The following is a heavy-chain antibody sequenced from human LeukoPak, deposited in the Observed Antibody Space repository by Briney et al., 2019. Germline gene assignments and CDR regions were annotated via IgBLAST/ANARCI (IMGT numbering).Heavy chain of an antibody. CDR1: GFTFTSHG. CDR2: TRNDGSNK. J-gene: IGHJ4*02. V-gene: IGHV3-30*02. D-gene: IGHD2-21*01. Sequence: HPGGSVRLSCAASGFTFTSHGMHWVRQAPGKGLEWVAFTRNDGSNKYYADSVKGRFTISRDNSKNTLSLQMNSLRAEDTAVYYCGRDRDWAFDYWGQGILVTVSS. CDR3: GRDRDWAFDY.